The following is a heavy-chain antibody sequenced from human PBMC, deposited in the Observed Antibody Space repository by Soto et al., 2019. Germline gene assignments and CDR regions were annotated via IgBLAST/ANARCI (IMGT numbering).Heavy chain of an antibody. CDR2: FSPIFGSP. V-gene: IGHV1-69*13. D-gene: IGHD1-1*01. J-gene: IGHJ2*01. CDR3: ARGGTSGSVPPFDL. CDR1: GDTFRSYS. Sequence: SVKVSCKASGDTFRSYSFSWVRQVPGQGLELIGGFSPIFGSPYYAQNFLDRVTITADQFTSTVYFELSSLRSDDTAVYYCARGGTSGSVPPFDLWG.